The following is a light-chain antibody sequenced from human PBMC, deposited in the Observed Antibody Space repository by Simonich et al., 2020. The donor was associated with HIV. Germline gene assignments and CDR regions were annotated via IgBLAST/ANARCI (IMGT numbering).Light chain of an antibody. CDR3: ASYTSSTTWV. CDR1: SSDVGGYNF. J-gene: IGLJ3*02. Sequence: QSALTQPASVSGSPGQSITISCTGTSSDVGGYNFVSWYQQHTGKAPKLMIYDVSKWPSGVSLRFSGSKSGNTASLSISGLQAEDEADYYCASYTSSTTWVFGGGTKLTVL. CDR2: DVS. V-gene: IGLV2-14*03.